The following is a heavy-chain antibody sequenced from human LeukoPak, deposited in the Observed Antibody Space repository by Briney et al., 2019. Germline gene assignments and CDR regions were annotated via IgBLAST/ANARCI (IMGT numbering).Heavy chain of an antibody. J-gene: IGHJ4*02. CDR3: ARDPFDIVSSSWFTPQY. CDR1: GFTFRSYS. D-gene: IGHD6-13*01. Sequence: GGSLRLSCAASGFTFRSYSIHWVRQAPGKGLEWVAVISYDASKKYYADSVKGRFTISRDNSKNTLYLQMNSLRAEDTAVYYCARDPFDIVSSSWFTPQYWGQGTLVTVSS. CDR2: ISYDASKK. V-gene: IGHV3-30*03.